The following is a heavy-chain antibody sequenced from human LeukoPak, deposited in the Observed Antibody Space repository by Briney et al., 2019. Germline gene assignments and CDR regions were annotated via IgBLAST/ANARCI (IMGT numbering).Heavy chain of an antibody. D-gene: IGHD4-23*01. CDR1: GFTFDDYG. V-gene: IGHV3-20*04. Sequence: GGSLRLSCAASGFTFDDYGMSWVRQAPGKGLEWVSGINWNGGSTGYADSVKGRFTISRDNAKNSLYLQMDSLRAEDTALYYCARAPMVVTPEYYFDYWGQGTLVTVSS. CDR2: INWNGGST. CDR3: ARAPMVVTPEYYFDY. J-gene: IGHJ4*02.